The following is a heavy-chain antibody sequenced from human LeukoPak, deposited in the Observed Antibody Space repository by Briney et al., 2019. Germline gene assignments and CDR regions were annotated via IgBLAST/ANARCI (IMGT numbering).Heavy chain of an antibody. CDR1: GFTVSSNY. J-gene: IGHJ3*02. D-gene: IGHD5-24*01. CDR2: IYSGGST. Sequence: GGSLRLSCTASGFTVSSNYMTWVRQAPGKGLEWVSVIYSGGSTYYVDSVKGRFTISRDNSKNTLYLQMNSLRAEDTAVYYCARDRARESAFDAFDIWGQGTMVTVSS. V-gene: IGHV3-53*01. CDR3: ARDRARESAFDAFDI.